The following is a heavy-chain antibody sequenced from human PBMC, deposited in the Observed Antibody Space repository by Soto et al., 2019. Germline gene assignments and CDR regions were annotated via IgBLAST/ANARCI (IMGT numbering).Heavy chain of an antibody. CDR1: GFSLNTGGVG. D-gene: IGHD2-21*01. CDR2: IYWDDDK. V-gene: IGHV2-5*02. Sequence: QITLKESGPTLVKPTQTLTLTCTFSGFSLNTGGVGVGWIRQPPGKALEWLAVIYWDDDKRYSPSLKSRLTISKDTSKNQVVLTMTNMDPVDTGTYYCTHTPFFGDKLAYWGQGALVTVSS. CDR3: THTPFFGDKLAY. J-gene: IGHJ4*02.